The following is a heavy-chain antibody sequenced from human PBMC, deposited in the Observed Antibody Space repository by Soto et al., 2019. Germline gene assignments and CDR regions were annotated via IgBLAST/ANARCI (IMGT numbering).Heavy chain of an antibody. CDR2: VFHTGTT. Sequence: QVQLQESGPGLVKPSGTLSLTCAVSGDSVSSPYYWCWVRQPPGKGLEWIGEVFHTGTTSYNPSLTSRVTISMDKSNKHFSLDLSSVTAADTAVYYCARSAGWYAVHSWGPGTLVIVSS. CDR3: ARSAGWYAVHS. V-gene: IGHV4-4*02. D-gene: IGHD6-19*01. J-gene: IGHJ4*02. CDR1: GDSVSSPYY.